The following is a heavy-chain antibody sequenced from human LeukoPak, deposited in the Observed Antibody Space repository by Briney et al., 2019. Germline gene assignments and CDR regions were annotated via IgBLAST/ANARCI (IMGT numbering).Heavy chain of an antibody. CDR1: GFTFSSYS. CDR3: ARSLRYCSGGSCYSFYYYMDV. D-gene: IGHD2-15*01. V-gene: IGHV3-21*01. CDR2: ISSSSSYI. Sequence: PGGSLRLSCAASGFTFSSYSMNWVRQAPGKGLEWVSSISSSSSYIYYADSVKGRFTISRDNAKNSLYLQMNSLRAEDTAVYYCARSLRYCSGGSCYSFYYYMDVWGKGTTVTISS. J-gene: IGHJ6*03.